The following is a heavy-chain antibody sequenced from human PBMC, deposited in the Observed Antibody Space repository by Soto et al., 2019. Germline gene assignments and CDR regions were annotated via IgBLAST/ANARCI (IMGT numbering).Heavy chain of an antibody. J-gene: IGHJ4*02. D-gene: IGHD3-22*01. V-gene: IGHV3-30-3*01. Sequence: QVQLVESGGGVVQPGRSLRLSCAASGFTFSSYAMHWVRQAPGKGLEWVAAISYDGSNKYYADSVQGRFTISRDNSKNTLYLQMNSLRAEDTAVYYCASSTAGWLLPFDYWGQGTLVTVSS. CDR1: GFTFSSYA. CDR3: ASSTAGWLLPFDY. CDR2: ISYDGSNK.